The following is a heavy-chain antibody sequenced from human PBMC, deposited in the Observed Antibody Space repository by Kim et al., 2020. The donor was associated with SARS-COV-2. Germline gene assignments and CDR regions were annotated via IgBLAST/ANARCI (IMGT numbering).Heavy chain of an antibody. Sequence: SETLSLTCTVSGGSISSSSYYWGWIRQSPGKGLEWIGSIYYSGSTYYNPSLKSRVTISVDTSKNHFSLKLSSVTAADTTVYYCARHNLLLLAFDIWGQGTMVTVSS. CDR3: ARHNLLLLAFDI. CDR1: GGSISSSSYY. CDR2: IYYSGST. V-gene: IGHV4-39*01. D-gene: IGHD2-21*02. J-gene: IGHJ3*02.